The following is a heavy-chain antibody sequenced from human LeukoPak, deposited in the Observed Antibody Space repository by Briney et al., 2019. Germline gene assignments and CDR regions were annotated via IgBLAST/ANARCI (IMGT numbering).Heavy chain of an antibody. J-gene: IGHJ4*02. CDR1: GFTFSSYW. Sequence: GGSLRLSCAASGFTFSSYWMHWVRQAPGKALVWVSRINSEGSSTSYADSVKGRFTISRDNAKNTLDLQMNSLRAEDTAVYYCARELVGAVAGFDYWGQGTLVTVSS. CDR3: ARELVGAVAGFDY. D-gene: IGHD6-19*01. CDR2: INSEGSST. V-gene: IGHV3-74*01.